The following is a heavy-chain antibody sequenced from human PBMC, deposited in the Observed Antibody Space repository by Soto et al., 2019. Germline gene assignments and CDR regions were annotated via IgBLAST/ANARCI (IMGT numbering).Heavy chain of an antibody. D-gene: IGHD2-15*01. J-gene: IGHJ4*02. V-gene: IGHV1-69*13. CDR2: IIPIFGTA. Sequence: SVKVSCKASGGTFSSYAISWVRQAPGQGLEWMGGIIPIFGTANYAQKFQGRVTITADESTSTAYMELRSLRSEDTAVYYCARDPGGGKPLFDYWGQGTLVTVSS. CDR1: GGTFSSYA. CDR3: ARDPGGGKPLFDY.